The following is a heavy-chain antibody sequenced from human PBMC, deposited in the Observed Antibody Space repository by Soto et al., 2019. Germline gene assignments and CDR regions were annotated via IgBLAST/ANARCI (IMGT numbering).Heavy chain of an antibody. D-gene: IGHD3-10*01. Sequence: QVQLVESGGGVVQPGTSLRLSCVASGFTFSSYGMHWVRQAPGKGLEWVGVIWFDGRKEDYADSVKGRFTVSRDNSRNTVFLQMDSPRAEDTAVYYCARALRGGTYSWEYYYYGMDVWGQGTTVTVSS. CDR1: GFTFSSYG. V-gene: IGHV3-33*03. CDR2: IWFDGRKE. CDR3: ARALRGGTYSWEYYYYGMDV. J-gene: IGHJ6*02.